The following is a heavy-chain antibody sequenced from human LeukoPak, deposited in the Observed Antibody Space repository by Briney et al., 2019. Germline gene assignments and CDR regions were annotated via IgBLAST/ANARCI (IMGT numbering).Heavy chain of an antibody. CDR1: GFTFSSYA. Sequence: GGSLRLSCSASGFTFSSYAMHWVRQAPGKGLEYVSAISSKGSSTHYADSVKGRFTISRDNSKNTLYLQMSSLRPDDTAVYYCVKDSFSSSWYWFDPWGQGTLVTVSS. CDR3: VKDSFSSSWYWFDP. V-gene: IGHV3-64D*06. J-gene: IGHJ5*02. CDR2: ISSKGSST. D-gene: IGHD6-13*01.